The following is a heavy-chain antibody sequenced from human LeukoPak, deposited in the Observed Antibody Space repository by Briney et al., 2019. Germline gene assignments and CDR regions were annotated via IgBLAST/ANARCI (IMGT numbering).Heavy chain of an antibody. D-gene: IGHD1-26*01. CDR2: INPDGIK. Sequence: GGSLRLSCAVSGFTFANYWMTWVRQAPGKGLEWVANINPDGIKFYVDSVGGRFTISRDNTKNSVYLQMSSLRVEDTGVYYCARRYSGSDHWGQGTLVTVSS. CDR3: ARRYSGSDH. V-gene: IGHV3-7*01. J-gene: IGHJ4*02. CDR1: GFTFANYW.